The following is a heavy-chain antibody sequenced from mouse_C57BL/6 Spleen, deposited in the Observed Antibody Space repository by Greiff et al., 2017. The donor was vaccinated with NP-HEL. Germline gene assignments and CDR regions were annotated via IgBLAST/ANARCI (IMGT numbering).Heavy chain of an antibody. V-gene: IGHV1-82*01. CDR3: ASGWGGDGFAY. D-gene: IGHD3-3*01. CDR1: GYAFSSSW. J-gene: IGHJ3*01. CDR2: IYPGDGDT. Sequence: QVQLKESGPELVKPGASVKISCKASGYAFSSSWMNWVKQRPGKGLEWIGRIYPGDGDTNYNGKFKGKATLTADKSSSTAYMQLSSLTSEDSAVYFCASGWGGDGFAYWGQGTLVTVSA.